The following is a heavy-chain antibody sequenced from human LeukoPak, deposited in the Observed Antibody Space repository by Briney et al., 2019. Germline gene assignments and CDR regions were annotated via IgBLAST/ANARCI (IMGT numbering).Heavy chain of an antibody. CDR2: IWYDGSNK. CDR3: AGGGSGSYTNPHH. CDR1: GFTFSSYG. J-gene: IGHJ5*02. D-gene: IGHD3-10*01. Sequence: GGSLRLSCAASGFTFSSYGMHWVRQAPGKGLEWVAVIWYDGSNKYYADSVKGRFTISRDNAKNTLYLQMNRPRVEDTAVYYCAGGGSGSYTNPHHWGQGTLVAVSS. V-gene: IGHV3-33*03.